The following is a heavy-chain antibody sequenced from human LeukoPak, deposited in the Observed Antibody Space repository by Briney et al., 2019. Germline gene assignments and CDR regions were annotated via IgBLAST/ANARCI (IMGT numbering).Heavy chain of an antibody. Sequence: GGSLRLSCAASGFTFDDYDLNWVRQAPGKGLEWVSGISWNGRNTAYAESLKGRFTISRDNAKNSLYLQMNSLRAEDTAVYYCAREAPSALGAPNYWGQGTLVTVSS. D-gene: IGHD1-26*01. J-gene: IGHJ4*02. CDR2: ISWNGRNT. V-gene: IGHV3-20*04. CDR1: GFTFDDYD. CDR3: AREAPSALGAPNY.